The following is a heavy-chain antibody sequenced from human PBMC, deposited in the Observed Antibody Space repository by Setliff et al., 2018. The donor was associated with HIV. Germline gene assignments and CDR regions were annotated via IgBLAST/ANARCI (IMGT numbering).Heavy chain of an antibody. Sequence: ASVKVSCKASGYTSTGYYMHWVRQAPGQGLEWMGWINPNNGGTNYAQKFQGRVTMTRDTSISTAYMELSRLRSDDTAVYYCARDYYDSSGYDNFDYWGQGTLVTVSS. CDR2: INPNNGGT. V-gene: IGHV1-2*02. CDR1: GYTSTGYY. CDR3: ARDYYDSSGYDNFDY. D-gene: IGHD3-22*01. J-gene: IGHJ4*02.